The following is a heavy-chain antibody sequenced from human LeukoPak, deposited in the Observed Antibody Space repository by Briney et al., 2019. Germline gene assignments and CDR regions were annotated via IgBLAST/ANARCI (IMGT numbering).Heavy chain of an antibody. V-gene: IGHV4-59*01. CDR3: ARAGSWKLNFDY. CDR2: IYYSGST. D-gene: IGHD6-13*01. Sequence: SETLSLTCTVSGGSISSYYWSWIRQPPGKGMEWSGYIYYSGSTNYNPSLKSRVTISVDTSKNQFSLKLSSVTAADTAVYYCARAGSWKLNFDYWGQGTLVTVSS. CDR1: GGSISSYY. J-gene: IGHJ4*02.